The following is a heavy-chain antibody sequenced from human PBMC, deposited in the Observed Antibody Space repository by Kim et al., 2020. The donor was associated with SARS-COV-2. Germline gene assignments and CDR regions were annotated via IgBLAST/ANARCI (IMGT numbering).Heavy chain of an antibody. J-gene: IGHJ4*02. CDR2: ISYYGSNK. Sequence: GGSLRLSCAASGFTFSSYGMHWVRQAPGKGLEWVAVISYYGSNKYYADSVKGRFTISRDNSKNTLYLQMNSLRAEDTAVYYCAKSADHITMTIYFDYWGQGTLVTVSS. V-gene: IGHV3-30*18. CDR1: GFTFSSYG. CDR3: AKSADHITMTIYFDY. D-gene: IGHD3-22*01.